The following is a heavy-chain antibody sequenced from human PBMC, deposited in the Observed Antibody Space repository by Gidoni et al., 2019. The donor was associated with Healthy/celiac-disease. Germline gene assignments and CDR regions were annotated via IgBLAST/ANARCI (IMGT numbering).Heavy chain of an antibody. CDR1: GFTFDDYT. CDR3: AKDMAVAGTVHRDYGMDV. D-gene: IGHD6-19*01. CDR2: ISWDGGST. J-gene: IGHJ6*02. Sequence: EVQLVESGGVVVQPGGSLRLSCAASGFTFDDYTMHWVRQAPGKGLEWVSLISWDGGSTYYADSVKGRFTISRDNSKNSLYLQMNSLRTEDTALYYCAKDMAVAGTVHRDYGMDVWGQGTTVTVSS. V-gene: IGHV3-43*01.